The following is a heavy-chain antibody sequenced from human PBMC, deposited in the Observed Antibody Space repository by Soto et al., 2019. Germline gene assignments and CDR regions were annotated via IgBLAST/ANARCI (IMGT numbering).Heavy chain of an antibody. V-gene: IGHV1-69*02. CDR3: ATNYVSGSTHFGH. CDR1: AGTFDSYT. J-gene: IGHJ4*01. D-gene: IGHD3-10*01. Sequence: QVQLVQSGAEVKKPGSSVKVSCSASAGTFDSYTISWVRQVPGQGLEWMGRIIPMLRMANFAQNFQGRVTMNAHDSMSTAYMVLSSLRSEATAVYFCATNYVSGSTHFGHWGHGSPVT. CDR2: IIPMLRMA.